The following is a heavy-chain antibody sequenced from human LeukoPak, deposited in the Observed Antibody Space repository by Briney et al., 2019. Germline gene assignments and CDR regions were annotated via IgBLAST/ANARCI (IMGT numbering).Heavy chain of an antibody. V-gene: IGHV4-31*03. Sequence: PSETLSLTCTVSGGSISSGGYYWSWIRQHPGKGLEWIGYIYDSGSTSYNPSRKRRVTISVDTSKNQFSLKLSSVTAADTAVYYCAREGEYYDSSGSHDAFDIWGQGTMVTVSS. CDR2: IYDSGST. J-gene: IGHJ3*02. CDR3: AREGEYYDSSGSHDAFDI. CDR1: GGSISSGGYY. D-gene: IGHD3-22*01.